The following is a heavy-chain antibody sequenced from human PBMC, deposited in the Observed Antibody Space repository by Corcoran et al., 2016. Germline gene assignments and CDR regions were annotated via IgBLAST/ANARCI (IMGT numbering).Heavy chain of an antibody. J-gene: IGHJ4*02. Sequence: EVQLVESGGGLVQPGGSLRLSCAASGFIFSNYWMTWVRQAPGKGLEGLANIKQEGSQIYYVGCVKGRFTISRDNAKNSLHLQINSLRAEDTAVYYCARIGYSSSSLDYWGQGSLVTVSS. D-gene: IGHD6-6*01. CDR2: IKQEGSQI. CDR1: GFIFSNYW. CDR3: ARIGYSSSSLDY. V-gene: IGHV3-7*01.